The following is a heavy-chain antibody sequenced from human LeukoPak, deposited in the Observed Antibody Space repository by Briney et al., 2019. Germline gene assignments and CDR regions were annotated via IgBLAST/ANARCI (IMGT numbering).Heavy chain of an antibody. V-gene: IGHV3-23*01. CDR1: GFTFSSYA. CDR3: AKGNVLLVYADLNFDY. CDR2: ISGSGDNT. J-gene: IGHJ4*02. Sequence: GGSLRLSCAASGFTFSSYAMSWVRQAPGKGLEWVSAISGSGDNTYYADSVKGRFTISRDNSKNTLYLQMNSLRAEDTAVYYCAKGNVLLVYADLNFDYWGQGTLVTVSS. D-gene: IGHD2-8*01.